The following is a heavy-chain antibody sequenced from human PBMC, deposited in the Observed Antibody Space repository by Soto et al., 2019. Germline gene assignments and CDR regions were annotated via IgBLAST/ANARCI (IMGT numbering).Heavy chain of an antibody. Sequence: PSETLSLTCAVYGGSFSGYYWSWIRQPPGKGLEWIGEINHSGSTNYNPSLKSRITISVDTSKNQFSLKLSSVTAADTAAYYRTRGIIFSWYLTPSLYDDYRGEVCCQRNMVT. CDR3: TRGIIFSWYLTPSLYDDYRGEV. D-gene: IGHD6-13*01. J-gene: IGHJ6*02. V-gene: IGHV4-34*01. CDR2: INHSGST. CDR1: GGSFSGYY.